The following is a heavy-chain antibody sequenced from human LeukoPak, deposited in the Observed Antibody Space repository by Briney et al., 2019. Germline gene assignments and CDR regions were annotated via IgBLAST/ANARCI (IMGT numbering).Heavy chain of an antibody. D-gene: IGHD2-2*01. J-gene: IGHJ4*02. V-gene: IGHV3-30*02. CDR3: AKSRDIVVVPAALGY. CDR2: IRYDGSNK. CDR1: GFTFSSYG. Sequence: PGGSLRLSCAASGFTFSSYGMHWVRQAPGKGLEWVAFIRYDGSNKYYADSVKGRFTISRDNSKNTLYLQMNSLRAEDTAVYYCAKSRDIVVVPAALGYWGQGTLVTVSS.